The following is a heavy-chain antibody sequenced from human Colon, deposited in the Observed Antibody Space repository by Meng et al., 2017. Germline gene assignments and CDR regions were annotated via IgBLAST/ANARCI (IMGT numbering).Heavy chain of an antibody. V-gene: IGHV1-2*06. CDR2: INPRTGDT. CDR1: GYTLY. Sequence: VQLVQSGAEVKKPGASVTVSCKASGYTLYIHWVRLRPGEGLEWMGRINPRTGDTKSAQSFQGRVTMTRDTSTTTFSMDLRSLTTDDSAIYFCARESADGGSFDLWGQGTLVTVSS. D-gene: IGHD2-15*01. CDR3: ARESADGGSFDL. J-gene: IGHJ4*02.